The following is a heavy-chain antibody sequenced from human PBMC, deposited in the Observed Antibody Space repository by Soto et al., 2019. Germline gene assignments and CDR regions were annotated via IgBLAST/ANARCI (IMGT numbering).Heavy chain of an antibody. CDR3: AKDLAAAGKELYYYYGMDV. CDR2: ISWDGGST. V-gene: IGHV3-43*01. Sequence: GGFLRLSCAASGFTFDDYTMHWVRQAPGKGLEWVSLISWDGGSTYYADSVKGRFTISRDNSKNSLYLQMNSLRTEDTALYYCAKDLAAAGKELYYYYGMDVWGQGTTVTVSS. D-gene: IGHD6-13*01. CDR1: GFTFDDYT. J-gene: IGHJ6*02.